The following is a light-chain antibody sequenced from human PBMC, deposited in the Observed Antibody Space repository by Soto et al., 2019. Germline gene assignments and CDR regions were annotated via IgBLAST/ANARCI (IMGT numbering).Light chain of an antibody. CDR3: NSYAGSNNVI. J-gene: IGLJ2*01. CDR2: EVT. CDR1: SSDVGAYNS. Sequence: QSALTQPPSASGSPGQSVTISCTGTSSDVGAYNSVSWYQQHPGEVPKLLIYEVTQRPSGVPYRFSGSKSGNTASLTVSGLQAEDEGDYYCNSYAGSNNVIFGGGTKLT. V-gene: IGLV2-8*01.